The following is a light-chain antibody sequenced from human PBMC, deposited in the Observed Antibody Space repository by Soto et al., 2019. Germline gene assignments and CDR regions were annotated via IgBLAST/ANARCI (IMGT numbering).Light chain of an antibody. Sequence: EIGVAQSPVPLSLSPGERATLFSRASQTVSRMYLSWQQQRPGQAPRLLINGASTRATGIPARFSGSGSGTDFTLTISILEPEDFADYHCLQSSIGCTFGPGTKVDIK. CDR3: LQSSIGCT. CDR1: QTVSRMY. V-gene: IGKV3D-7*01. J-gene: IGKJ3*01. CDR2: GAS.